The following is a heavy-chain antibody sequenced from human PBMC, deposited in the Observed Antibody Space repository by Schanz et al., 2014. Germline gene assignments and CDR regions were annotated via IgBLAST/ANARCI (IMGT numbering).Heavy chain of an antibody. Sequence: EVQLLESGGGLVQPGGSLRLSCAASGFTFSSYAMSWVRQAPGKGLEWVSGIEFSGGTTYYADSVKGRFTISRDNSKNILTMQMSSLRAEDTAVYYCARDHQWLARYYMDVWGKGTTVTVSS. V-gene: IGHV3-23*01. CDR2: IEFSGGTT. CDR1: GFTFSSYA. D-gene: IGHD6-19*01. J-gene: IGHJ6*03. CDR3: ARDHQWLARYYMDV.